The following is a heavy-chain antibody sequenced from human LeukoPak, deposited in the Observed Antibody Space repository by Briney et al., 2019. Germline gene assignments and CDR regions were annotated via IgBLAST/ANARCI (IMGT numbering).Heavy chain of an antibody. D-gene: IGHD6-19*01. Sequence: GGSLRLSCAASGFTFRNYWMSWVRQAPGTGLEWVANIKQDGSDRNYVTSVRGRFTISRDNAESSLFLLMNSLRAEDTAVYYCVRNLAVAGTCFDSWGQGTLVTVSS. CDR1: GFTFRNYW. V-gene: IGHV3-7*03. J-gene: IGHJ4*02. CDR2: IKQDGSDR. CDR3: VRNLAVAGTCFDS.